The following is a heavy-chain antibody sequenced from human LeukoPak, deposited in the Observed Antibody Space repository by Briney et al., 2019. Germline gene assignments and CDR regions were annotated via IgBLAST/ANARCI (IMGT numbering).Heavy chain of an antibody. Sequence: VGSLRLSCAGSGFTFSKAWMTWVRQVPGKGLECVARIKSKTDGGTTGYAAPVKGRITISRDASKNTVYLQMNSLKTEDTAMYYCTTEGYCSGGNCYSFDNWGQGTLVTVSS. CDR1: GFTFSKAW. J-gene: IGHJ4*02. CDR3: TTEGYCSGGNCYSFDN. D-gene: IGHD2-15*01. V-gene: IGHV3-15*01. CDR2: IKSKTDGGTT.